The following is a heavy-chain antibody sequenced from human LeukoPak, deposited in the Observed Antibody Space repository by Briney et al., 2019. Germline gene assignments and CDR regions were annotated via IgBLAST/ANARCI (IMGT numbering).Heavy chain of an antibody. V-gene: IGHV1-18*01. Sequence: GASVKVSCKASGYTFTSYDINWVRQAPGQGLEWMGWISAYNGNTNYAQKLQGRVTMTTDTSTSTAYMELRSLRSDDTAVYYCARDRGLLWLGDDYYYGMDVWGQGTTVTASS. D-gene: IGHD3-10*01. CDR2: ISAYNGNT. CDR1: GYTFTSYD. CDR3: ARDRGLLWLGDDYYYGMDV. J-gene: IGHJ6*02.